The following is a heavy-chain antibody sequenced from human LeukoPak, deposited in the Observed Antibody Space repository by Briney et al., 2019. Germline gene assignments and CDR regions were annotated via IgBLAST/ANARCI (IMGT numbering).Heavy chain of an antibody. V-gene: IGHV3-9*01. CDR1: GFTFDDYA. CDR2: ITWNSGGI. J-gene: IGHJ4*02. Sequence: GGSLRLSCAASGFTFDDYAMHWVRQAPGKGLEWVSGITWNSGGIGYADSVKGRFTISRDNAKNSLYLQMNSLRAEDTAVYYCAKDGILVGATGLAELDYWGQGTLVTVSS. D-gene: IGHD1-26*01. CDR3: AKDGILVGATGLAELDY.